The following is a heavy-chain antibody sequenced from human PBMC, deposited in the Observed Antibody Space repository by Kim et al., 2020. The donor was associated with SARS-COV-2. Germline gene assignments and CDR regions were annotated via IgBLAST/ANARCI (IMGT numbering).Heavy chain of an antibody. V-gene: IGHV4-39*01. D-gene: IGHD3-22*01. J-gene: IGHJ4*03. CDR1: GGSISSSSYY. CDR3: ARGAIVVVNSYFDY. Sequence: SETLSLTCTVSGGSISSSSYYWGWIRQPPGKGLEWIGSIYYSGSTYYNPSLKSRVTISVDTSKNQFSLKLSSVTAADTAVYYCARGAIVVVNSYFDYWG. CDR2: IYYSGST.